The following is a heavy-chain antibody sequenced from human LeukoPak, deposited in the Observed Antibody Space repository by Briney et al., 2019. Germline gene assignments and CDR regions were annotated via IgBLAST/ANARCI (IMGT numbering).Heavy chain of an antibody. J-gene: IGHJ4*02. V-gene: IGHV3-66*01. CDR2: IYSGGST. Sequence: GGSLRLSCAASGFTFSSYAMSWVRQAPGKGLEWVSVIYSGGSTYYADSVKGRFTISRDNSKNTLYLQMNSLRAEDTAVYYCARGLGYDSSGGGYYFDYWGQGTLVTVSS. CDR1: GFTFSSYA. CDR3: ARGLGYDSSGGGYYFDY. D-gene: IGHD3-22*01.